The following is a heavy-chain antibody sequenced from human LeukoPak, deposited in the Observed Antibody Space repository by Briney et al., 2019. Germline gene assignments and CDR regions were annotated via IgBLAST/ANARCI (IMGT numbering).Heavy chain of an antibody. CDR2: MNPNSGNT. J-gene: IGHJ6*02. V-gene: IGHV1-8*01. D-gene: IGHD2-2*01. CDR1: GYTFTSYD. CDR3: ARAGARGYCSSTSCPTYDYYYYGMDV. Sequence: ASVKVSCMASGYTFTSYDINWVRQATGQGLEWMGWMNPNSGNTGYAQKFQGRVTMTRNTSISTAYMELSSLRSEDTAVYYCARAGARGYCSSTSCPTYDYYYYGMDVWGQGTTVTVSS.